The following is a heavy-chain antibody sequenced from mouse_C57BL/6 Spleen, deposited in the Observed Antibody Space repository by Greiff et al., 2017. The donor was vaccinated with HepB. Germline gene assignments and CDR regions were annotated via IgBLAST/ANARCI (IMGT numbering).Heavy chain of an antibody. CDR1: GFSLTSYG. Sequence: QVQLKESGPGLVQPSQSLSITCTVSGFSLTSYGVHWVRQSPGKGLEWLGVIWSGGSTDYNAAFISRLSISKDNSTSQVFFKMNSLQADDTAIYYCARNGGYYLYFDYWGQGTTLTVSS. J-gene: IGHJ2*01. CDR2: IWSGGST. CDR3: ARNGGYYLYFDY. D-gene: IGHD2-3*01. V-gene: IGHV2-2*01.